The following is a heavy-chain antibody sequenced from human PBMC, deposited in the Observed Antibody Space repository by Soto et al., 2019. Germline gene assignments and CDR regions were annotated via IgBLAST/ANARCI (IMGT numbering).Heavy chain of an antibody. CDR3: ARDFRKQWLVRYSYYGMDV. CDR2: IIPIFGTA. D-gene: IGHD6-19*01. V-gene: IGHV1-69*01. CDR1: GGTFSSYA. J-gene: IGHJ6*02. Sequence: QVQLVQSGAEVKKPGSSVKVSCKASGGTFSSYAISWVRQAPGQGLEWMGGIIPIFGTANYAQKFQGRVTITADESTSTDHMGLSRLRSEGTAVYYCARDFRKQWLVRYSYYGMDVWGQGTTVTVSS.